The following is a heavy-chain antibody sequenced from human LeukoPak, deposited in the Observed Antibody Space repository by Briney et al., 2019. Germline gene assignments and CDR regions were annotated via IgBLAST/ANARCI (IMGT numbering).Heavy chain of an antibody. J-gene: IGHJ6*02. V-gene: IGHV1-69*13. Sequence: SVKVSCKASGGTFSSYVISWVRQAPGQGLEWMGGIIPIFGTANYAQKFQGRVTITADESTSTAYMELSSLRSEDTAVYYCARTTTQYYYYYYGMDVWGQGTTVTVSS. D-gene: IGHD4-11*01. CDR1: GGTFSSYV. CDR2: IIPIFGTA. CDR3: ARTTTQYYYYYYGMDV.